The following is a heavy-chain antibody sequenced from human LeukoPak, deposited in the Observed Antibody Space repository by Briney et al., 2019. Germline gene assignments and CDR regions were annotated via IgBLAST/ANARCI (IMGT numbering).Heavy chain of an antibody. V-gene: IGHV4-59*01. CDR3: ARQTDANDY. CDR1: GGSISSYY. CDR2: IYYSGST. J-gene: IGHJ4*02. Sequence: KPSETLSLTCTVSGGSISSYYWSWIRQPPGKGLEWIGYIYYSGSTNYNPSLKSRVTISVDTSKNQFSLKLSSVTAADTAVYYCARQTDANDYWGQGTLVTVSS.